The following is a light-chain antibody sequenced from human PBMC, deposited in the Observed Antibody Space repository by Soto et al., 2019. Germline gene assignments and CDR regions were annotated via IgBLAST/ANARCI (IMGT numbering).Light chain of an antibody. Sequence: QSVLTQPPSVSAAPGQKVTISCSGSSSTIGTNYVSWYQHLPGTTPKLLINENDRRPSGIPDRFSGSKTGNTASLTISGLQAEDEADYYCCSYARPTFYAFATGTKLTVL. CDR2: END. CDR3: CSYARPTFYA. J-gene: IGLJ1*01. CDR1: SSTIGTNY. V-gene: IGLV1-51*01.